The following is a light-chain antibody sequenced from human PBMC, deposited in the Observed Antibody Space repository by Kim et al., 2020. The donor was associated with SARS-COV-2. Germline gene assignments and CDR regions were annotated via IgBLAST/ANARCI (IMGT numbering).Light chain of an antibody. J-gene: IGLJ3*02. CDR3: QTWGTGMV. Sequence: QPVLTQSPSASASLGASVKLTCTLSSGHSSYAIAWQQQQPEKGPRYLMKLNSDGSHSKGDGIPDRFSGSSSGAERYLTISSLQSEDEADYYCQTWGTGMVFGGGTKLTVL. V-gene: IGLV4-69*01. CDR1: SGHSSYA. CDR2: LNSDGSH.